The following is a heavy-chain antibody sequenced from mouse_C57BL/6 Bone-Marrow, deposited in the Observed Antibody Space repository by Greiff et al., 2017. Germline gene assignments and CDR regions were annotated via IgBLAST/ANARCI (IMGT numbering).Heavy chain of an antibody. D-gene: IGHD1-1*01. CDR1: GYTFTGYW. J-gene: IGHJ3*01. CDR2: IYPGNGDT. Sequence: SGAELMKPGASVKLSCKATGYTFTGYWMQWVKQRPGQGLEWIGAIYPGNGDTSYNQKFKGKATLTADKSSSTAYMQLSSLTSEDSAVYYCAWGLLRYPFAYWGQGTLVTVSA. CDR3: AWGLLRYPFAY. V-gene: IGHV1-87*01.